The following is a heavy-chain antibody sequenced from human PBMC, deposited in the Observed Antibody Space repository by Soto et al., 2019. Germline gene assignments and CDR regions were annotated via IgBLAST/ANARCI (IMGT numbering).Heavy chain of an antibody. D-gene: IGHD3-9*01. Sequence: GASVKVSCKASGGTFSSYAISWVRQAPGQGLEWMGGIIPIFGTANYAQKFQGRVTITADESTSTAYTELSSLRSEDTAVYYCARDSAGYFDWLLDYWGQGTLVTVSS. V-gene: IGHV1-69*13. CDR2: IIPIFGTA. CDR3: ARDSAGYFDWLLDY. CDR1: GGTFSSYA. J-gene: IGHJ4*02.